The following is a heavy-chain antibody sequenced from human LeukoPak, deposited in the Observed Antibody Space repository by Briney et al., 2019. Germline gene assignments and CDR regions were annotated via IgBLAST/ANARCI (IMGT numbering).Heavy chain of an antibody. J-gene: IGHJ4*02. V-gene: IGHV3-48*01. Sequence: GGSLRLSCAASGFTFSSYSRNWVRQAPGKGLEWVSYISSSSSTIYYADSVKGRFTISRDNAKNSLYLQMNSLRAEDTAVYYCARHHMYYYYDSSGSVPDYWGLGTLVTVSS. D-gene: IGHD3-22*01. CDR1: GFTFSSYS. CDR2: ISSSSSTI. CDR3: ARHHMYYYYDSSGSVPDY.